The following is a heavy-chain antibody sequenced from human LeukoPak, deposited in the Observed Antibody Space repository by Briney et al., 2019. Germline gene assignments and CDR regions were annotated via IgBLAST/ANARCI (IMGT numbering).Heavy chain of an antibody. Sequence: ASVKVSCKASGYTFTGYYIHWVRQAPGQGLEWLGWVNPNSGGANSAQKFQGRVTMTGDTSIVTAYMELRRLRSDDPAVYYCVRDPDRYYYYYMDVWGKGTPVTVSS. CDR2: VNPNSGGA. D-gene: IGHD3-10*01. V-gene: IGHV1-2*02. CDR3: VRDPDRYYYYYMDV. CDR1: GYTFTGYY. J-gene: IGHJ6*03.